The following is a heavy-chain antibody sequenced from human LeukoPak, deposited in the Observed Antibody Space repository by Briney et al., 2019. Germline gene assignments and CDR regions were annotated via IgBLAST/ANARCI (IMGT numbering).Heavy chain of an antibody. CDR1: GYTLTELS. V-gene: IGHV1-24*01. Sequence: GASVKVSCKVSGYTLTELSMHWVRQAPGKGLEWMGGFDPEDGETIYAQKFQGRVTMTEDTSTDTAYMELSSLRSEDTAVYYCAKGILGYCSSTSCFPFDYWGQGTLVTVSS. D-gene: IGHD2-2*01. CDR2: FDPEDGET. CDR3: AKGILGYCSSTSCFPFDY. J-gene: IGHJ4*02.